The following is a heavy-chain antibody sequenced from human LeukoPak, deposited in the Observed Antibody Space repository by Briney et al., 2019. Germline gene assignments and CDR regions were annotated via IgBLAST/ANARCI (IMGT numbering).Heavy chain of an antibody. CDR1: GYTFTGYY. D-gene: IGHD3-3*01. V-gene: IGHV1-2*02. J-gene: IGHJ6*03. CDR2: INPNSGGT. Sequence: ASVKVSCKASGYTFTGYYIHWVRQAPGQGLEWMGWINPNSGGTNYAQKFQGRVTMTRDTSISTAYMELSRLRSDDTAVYYCARGFLEWSDWELYYYYYMDVWGKGTTVTVSS. CDR3: ARGFLEWSDWELYYYYYMDV.